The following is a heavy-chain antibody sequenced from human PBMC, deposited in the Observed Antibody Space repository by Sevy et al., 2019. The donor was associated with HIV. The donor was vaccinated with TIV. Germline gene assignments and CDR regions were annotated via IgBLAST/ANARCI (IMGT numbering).Heavy chain of an antibody. V-gene: IGHV3-30*04. J-gene: IGHJ3*02. D-gene: IGHD3-10*01. Sequence: GGSLRLSCAASGFTFSSYAMHWVRQAPGEGLEWVAVISYDGSNKYYADSVKGRFTISRDNSKNTLYLQMNSLRAEDTAVYYCARDLTMVRGVFDAFDIWGQGTMVTVSS. CDR3: ARDLTMVRGVFDAFDI. CDR1: GFTFSSYA. CDR2: ISYDGSNK.